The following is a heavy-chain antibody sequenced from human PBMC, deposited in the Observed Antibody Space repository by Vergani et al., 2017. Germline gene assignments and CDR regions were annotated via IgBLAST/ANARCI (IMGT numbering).Heavy chain of an antibody. J-gene: IGHJ5*02. CDR2: ISWNSNSI. D-gene: IGHD6-6*01. V-gene: IGHV3-9*02. Sequence: EVQLEESGGGLVLPGRSLRLSCVASGFTSAGYAMHWVRQAPGKGLEWVSGISWNSNSIVYADSVKGRFTISRDNAKNSLYLQMNSLRAEDTALYYCAKDLGTSSVGGWFDPWGQGTLVTVSS. CDR3: AKDLGTSSVGGWFDP. CDR1: GFTSAGYA.